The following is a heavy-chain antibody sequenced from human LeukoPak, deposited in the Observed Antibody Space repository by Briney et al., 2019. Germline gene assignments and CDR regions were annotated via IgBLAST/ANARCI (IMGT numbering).Heavy chain of an antibody. CDR2: IVGSGVTT. CDR3: ARDERSIQFNY. V-gene: IGHV3-23*01. CDR1: EFTFNSYG. D-gene: IGHD2-21*01. J-gene: IGHJ4*02. Sequence: GGSLRLSCAASEFTFNSYGTHWVRQAPGKGLEWVSGIVGSGVTTYYADSVKGRFTISRDNSKSTLYLQLNSLRAEDTAIYYCARDERSIQFNYWGQGTLVTVSS.